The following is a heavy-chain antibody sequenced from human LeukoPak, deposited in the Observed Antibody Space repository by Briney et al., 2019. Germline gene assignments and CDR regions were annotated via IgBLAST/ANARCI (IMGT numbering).Heavy chain of an antibody. D-gene: IGHD3-22*01. V-gene: IGHV3-74*01. CDR1: GFTFSSYW. CDR2: IKSDGST. J-gene: IGHJ1*01. Sequence: GGSLRLSCAASGFTFSSYWMHWVRQAPGKGLVWVSRIKSDGSTNYADSVKGRFTISRDNAKNTLSLQMNSLRAEDTGVYYCAGAPSEIGGYYPEYFRHWGQGTLVTVSS. CDR3: AGAPSEIGGYYPEYFRH.